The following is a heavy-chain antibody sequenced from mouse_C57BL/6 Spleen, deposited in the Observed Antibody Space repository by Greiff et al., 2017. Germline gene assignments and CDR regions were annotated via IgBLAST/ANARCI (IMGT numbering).Heavy chain of an antibody. J-gene: IGHJ4*01. CDR1: GFNIKDYY. CDR3: ARSGGNYDDYYAMDY. V-gene: IGHV14-2*01. Sequence: EVQLQQSGAELVKPGASVKLSCTASGFNIKDYYMHWVKQRTEQGLEWIGRIDPEDGETKYAPEFQGKATITADTSSNTAYLQLSSLTSEDTAVYYCARSGGNYDDYYAMDYWGQGTSVTVSS. D-gene: IGHD2-1*01. CDR2: IDPEDGET.